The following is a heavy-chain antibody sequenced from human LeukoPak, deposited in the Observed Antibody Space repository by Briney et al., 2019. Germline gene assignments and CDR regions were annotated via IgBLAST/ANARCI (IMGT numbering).Heavy chain of an antibody. V-gene: IGHV3-23*01. CDR3: ARASGPFDY. Sequence: GGSLRLSCPASGFTFTNYAMSWVRQAPGKGLEWVSAITGSGGNTYYADSVKGRFTISRDNSKNMLYLQMSSLRAEDTAVYSCARASGPFDYWGQGTLVTVSS. J-gene: IGHJ4*02. CDR1: GFTFTNYA. CDR2: ITGSGGNT. D-gene: IGHD3-10*01.